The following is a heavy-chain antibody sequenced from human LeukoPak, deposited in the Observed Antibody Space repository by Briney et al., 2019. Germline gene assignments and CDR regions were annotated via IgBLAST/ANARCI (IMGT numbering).Heavy chain of an antibody. CDR2: IKQDGSEK. J-gene: IGHJ6*03. Sequence: GGSLRLSCAASGFTFSSYWMSWVRQAPGKGLEWVANIKQDGSEKYYVDPVKGRFTISRDNSKNTLYLQMNSLRVEDTAVYYCAKGYGWEASYYYYYMDVWGKGTTVTISS. V-gene: IGHV3-7*01. CDR3: AKGYGWEASYYYYYMDV. D-gene: IGHD1-26*01. CDR1: GFTFSSYW.